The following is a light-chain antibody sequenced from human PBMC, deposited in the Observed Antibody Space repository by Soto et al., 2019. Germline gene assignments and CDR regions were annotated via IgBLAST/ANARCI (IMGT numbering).Light chain of an antibody. CDR1: QSISTW. Sequence: DIQMTQSPSTVSASVGDRVTITCRASQSISTWLAWYQQKPGKAPKLLIYDASTLESGAPSRFSGSGSGTEFTLTISSLQPDDFATYYCQQYGTFGQGIKVEIK. CDR3: QQYGT. J-gene: IGKJ1*01. CDR2: DAS. V-gene: IGKV1-5*01.